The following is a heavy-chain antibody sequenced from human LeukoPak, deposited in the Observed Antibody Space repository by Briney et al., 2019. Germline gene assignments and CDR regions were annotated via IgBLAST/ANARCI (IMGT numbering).Heavy chain of an antibody. CDR3: AKEMGIAAAGRRALWY. J-gene: IGHJ4*02. CDR2: ISGSGGST. D-gene: IGHD6-13*01. CDR1: GFTFSSYA. V-gene: IGHV3-23*01. Sequence: GGSLRLSCAASGFTFSSYAMSWVRQAPGKGLEWVSAISGSGGSTYYADSVKGRFTISRDNSKNTLYLQMNSLRAEDTAVYYCAKEMGIAAAGRRALWYWGQGTLVTVSS.